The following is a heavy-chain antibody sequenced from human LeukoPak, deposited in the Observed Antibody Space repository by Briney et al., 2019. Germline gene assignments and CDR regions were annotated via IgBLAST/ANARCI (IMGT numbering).Heavy chain of an antibody. CDR2: ISNSGYTI. J-gene: IGHJ4*02. CDR1: GFTFSDDY. V-gene: IGHV3-11*04. Sequence: GGSLRLSCAASGFTFSDDYMSWIRQAPGKGLEWVSYISNSGYTIYYADSVKGRFTISRDNAENSLYLQMNSLRAEDTAVYYCARGMGGYGGYDYWGQGTLVTVSS. D-gene: IGHD5-12*01. CDR3: ARGMGGYGGYDY.